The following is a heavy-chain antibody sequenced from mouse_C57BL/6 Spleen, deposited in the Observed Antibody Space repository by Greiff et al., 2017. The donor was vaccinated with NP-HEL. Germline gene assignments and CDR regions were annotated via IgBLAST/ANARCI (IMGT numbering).Heavy chain of an antibody. D-gene: IGHD4-1*01. Sequence: QVQLQQPGAELVKPGASVKMSCKASGYTFTSYWITWVKQRPGQGLEWIGDIYPGSGSTNYNEKFKSKATLTVDTSSSTAYMQLSSLTSEDSAVYYCTRYSTGHWYLDVWGTGTTVTVSS. CDR1: GYTFTSYW. J-gene: IGHJ1*03. CDR3: TRYSTGHWYLDV. CDR2: IYPGSGST. V-gene: IGHV1-55*01.